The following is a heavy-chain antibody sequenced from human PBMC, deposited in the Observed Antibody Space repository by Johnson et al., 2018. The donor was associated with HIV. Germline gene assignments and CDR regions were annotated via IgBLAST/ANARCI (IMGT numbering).Heavy chain of an antibody. CDR1: GFTFSNYA. V-gene: IGHV3-23*04. CDR2: ISGSGGST. D-gene: IGHD6-6*01. Sequence: MLLVESGGGLVQPGGSLRLSCAASGFTFSNYAMHWVRQAPGRGLEWVSSISGSGGSTYYEDSVKGRFTISRDNSKNTLYLQMNSLRAEDTAVYYCARVSSSSSFDAFDIWGQGTMVTVSS. J-gene: IGHJ3*02. CDR3: ARVSSSSSFDAFDI.